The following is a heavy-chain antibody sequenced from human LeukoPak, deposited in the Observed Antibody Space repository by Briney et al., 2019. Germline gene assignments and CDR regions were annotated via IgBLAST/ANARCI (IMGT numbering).Heavy chain of an antibody. Sequence: VASVKVSCKASGGTFSSYAISWVRQAPGQGLEWMGRIIPILGIANYAQKLQGRVTITADKSTSTAYMELSSLRSEDTAVYYCARVYPAMPYYFDYWGQGTLVTVSS. CDR1: GGTFSSYA. J-gene: IGHJ4*02. D-gene: IGHD2-2*01. V-gene: IGHV1-69*04. CDR3: ARVYPAMPYYFDY. CDR2: IIPILGIA.